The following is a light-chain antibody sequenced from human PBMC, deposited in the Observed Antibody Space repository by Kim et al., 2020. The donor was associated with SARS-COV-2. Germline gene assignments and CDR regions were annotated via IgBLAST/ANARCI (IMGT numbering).Light chain of an antibody. CDR2: DAS. CDR1: QGVSSY. V-gene: IGKV3-11*01. J-gene: IGKJ4*01. CDR3: QQRGNWPLT. Sequence: LSPGAIAALSCRASQGVSSYLAWYQQKPGQAPRLLIYDASNRATGIPARFSGSGSGTDFTLTIGSLEPEDFAVYYCQQRGNWPLTFGGGTKVDIK.